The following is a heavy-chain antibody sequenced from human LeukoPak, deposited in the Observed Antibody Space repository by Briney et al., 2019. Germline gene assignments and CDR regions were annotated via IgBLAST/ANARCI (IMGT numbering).Heavy chain of an antibody. Sequence: PSETLSLTCAVYGGSFSDNYWSWIRQPPGKGLEWIGESSHSGSTNYNPSLKSRVTISVDTSKNQFSLKLSSVTAADTAVYYCARHPLAYCGGDCYSDWFDPWGQGTLVTVSS. CDR3: ARHPLAYCGGDCYSDWFDP. CDR2: SSHSGST. V-gene: IGHV4-34*01. D-gene: IGHD2-21*01. CDR1: GGSFSDNY. J-gene: IGHJ5*02.